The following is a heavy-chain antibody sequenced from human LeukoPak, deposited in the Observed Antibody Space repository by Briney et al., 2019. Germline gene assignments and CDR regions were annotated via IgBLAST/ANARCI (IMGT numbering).Heavy chain of an antibody. D-gene: IGHD2-2*01. Sequence: GGSLRLSCAASGFTFSSYSMNWVRQAPGKGLEWVSSISSSSSYIYYADSVKGRFTISRDNAKNSLYLQMNSLRAEDTAVYYCAKRDCSSTSCYQFDYWGQGTLVTVSS. V-gene: IGHV3-21*06. CDR3: AKRDCSSTSCYQFDY. J-gene: IGHJ4*02. CDR2: ISSSSSYI. CDR1: GFTFSSYS.